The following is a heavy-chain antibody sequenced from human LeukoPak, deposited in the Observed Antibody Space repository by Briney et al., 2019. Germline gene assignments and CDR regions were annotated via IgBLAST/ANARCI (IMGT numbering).Heavy chain of an antibody. J-gene: IGHJ4*02. V-gene: IGHV3-74*01. CDR2: IHTDGSGT. D-gene: IGHD7-27*01. CDR1: GFPFSSYW. CDR3: PRRRLGGVDY. Sequence: GESLRLSCVASGFPFSSYWMHWARQAPGKGLVWVSRIHTDGSGTSYADSVKGRFTISRDNAKNTLYLQLNSLRAEDTAVYYSPRRRLGGVDYWGQGTLVTVSS.